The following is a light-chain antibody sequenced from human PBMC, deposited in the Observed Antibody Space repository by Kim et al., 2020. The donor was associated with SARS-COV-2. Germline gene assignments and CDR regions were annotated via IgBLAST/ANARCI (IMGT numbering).Light chain of an antibody. CDR1: QSVSSN. V-gene: IGKV3-15*01. CDR3: QQYNNWPLMYT. CDR2: GAS. J-gene: IGKJ2*01. Sequence: EIVMTQSPATLSVSPGERATLSCRASQSVSSNLAWYQQKPGQAPRLLIYGASTRATGIPARFSGSGSGTEFTLTISSLQSEGFAVYYCQQYNNWPLMYTFGQGTKLEI.